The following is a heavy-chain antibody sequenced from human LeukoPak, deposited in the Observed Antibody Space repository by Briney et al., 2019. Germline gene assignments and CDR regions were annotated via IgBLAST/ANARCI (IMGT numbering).Heavy chain of an antibody. CDR3: AKDTAPYGSGSPGVDY. D-gene: IGHD3-10*01. J-gene: IGHJ4*02. CDR2: ISWNSGSI. CDR1: GFTFDDYA. V-gene: IGHV3-9*01. Sequence: PGRSLRLSCAASGFTFDDYAMHWVRQAPGKGLEWVSGISWNSGSIGYADSVKGRFTISRDNAKNSLYLQMNSLRAEDTALYYCAKDTAPYGSGSPGVDYWGQGTLVTVSS.